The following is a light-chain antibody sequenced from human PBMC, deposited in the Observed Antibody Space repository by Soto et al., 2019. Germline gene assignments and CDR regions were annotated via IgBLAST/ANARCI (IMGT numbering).Light chain of an antibody. Sequence: EIVLTQSPATLSLSPGEIATLSCRASQSVSSYLAWYQQKPGQAPRLLIYDASNRATGIPARFSGSGSGTEFTLTISSLEPEDFAVYYCQQRSNLPFTFGPGTNVDI. CDR3: QQRSNLPFT. J-gene: IGKJ3*01. CDR2: DAS. CDR1: QSVSSY. V-gene: IGKV3-11*01.